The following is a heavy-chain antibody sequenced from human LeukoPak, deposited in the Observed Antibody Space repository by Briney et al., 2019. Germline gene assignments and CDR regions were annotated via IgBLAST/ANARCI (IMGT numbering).Heavy chain of an antibody. Sequence: PAGSLTLSCAASGFTFSNYWMIWVRQAPGKGLEWVGNIKQDGSEKRYADSVRGRFSISRDNAQTSLYLQMNSLRAEDTAVYYCARASDPSLQLTWGQGTLATVSS. D-gene: IGHD1-1*01. V-gene: IGHV3-7*05. CDR3: ARASDPSLQLT. CDR2: IKQDGSEK. J-gene: IGHJ5*02. CDR1: GFTFSNYW.